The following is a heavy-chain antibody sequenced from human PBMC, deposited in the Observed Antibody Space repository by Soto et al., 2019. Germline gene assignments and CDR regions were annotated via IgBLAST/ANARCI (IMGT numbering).Heavy chain of an antibody. D-gene: IGHD3-22*01. CDR2: SYTSGST. CDR3: ARPAYIDTRIGGYYYYSTDV. V-gene: IGHV4-39*01. J-gene: IGHJ6*01. CDR1: GVCISSVPYY. Sequence: SETLSLTCTVSGVCISSVPYYWGWFRQPPGKGLEWIGNSYTSGSTYYTPTLNSRVTIAVDTSKHQFSLKLKSVTAADTAVYYCARPAYIDTRIGGYYYYSTDVWGRGNTVT.